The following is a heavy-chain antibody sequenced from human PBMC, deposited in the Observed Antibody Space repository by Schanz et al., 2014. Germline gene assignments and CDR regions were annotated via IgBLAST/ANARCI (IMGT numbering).Heavy chain of an antibody. V-gene: IGHV3-7*03. Sequence: EVQLVESGGGVVRPGGSLRLSCAASGFTFSTTWMNWVRQAPGKGLEWVANIKQDGSEKYYVDSVKGRFTISRDNSKNTLYLQMNSLIAEDTAVYYCARFLARYQYYGVDVWGQGTTVIVSS. CDR1: GFTFSTTW. J-gene: IGHJ6*02. CDR3: ARFLARYQYYGVDV. D-gene: IGHD3-3*01. CDR2: IKQDGSEK.